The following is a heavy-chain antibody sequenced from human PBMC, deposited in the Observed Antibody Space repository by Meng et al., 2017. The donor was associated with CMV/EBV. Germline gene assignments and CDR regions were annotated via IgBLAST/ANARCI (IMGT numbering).Heavy chain of an antibody. V-gene: IGHV3-48*03. CDR2: ISSSGSTI. Sequence: SLQISCAASGFTFSSYEMNWVRQAPGKGLEWVSYISSSGSTIYYADAVKGRFTISRDNAKTSLYLQMNSRRPEDTAVYYCASFDFWGGSSSGFDYWGQGTLVTVSS. CDR1: GFTFSSYE. CDR3: ASFDFWGGSSSGFDY. J-gene: IGHJ4*02. D-gene: IGHD3-3*01.